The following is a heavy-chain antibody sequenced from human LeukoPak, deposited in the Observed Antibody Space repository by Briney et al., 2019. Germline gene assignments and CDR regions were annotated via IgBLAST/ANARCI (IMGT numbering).Heavy chain of an antibody. D-gene: IGHD2-15*01. CDR2: TYHSGST. Sequence: SQTLSLTCAVSGGSISSGGYSWSWIRQPPGKGLEWIGYTYHSGSTYYNPSLKSRVTISVDRSKNQFSLKLSSVTAADTAVYYCARVSSGYCSGGSCSHWFDPWGQGTLVTVSS. V-gene: IGHV4-30-2*01. CDR3: ARVSSGYCSGGSCSHWFDP. CDR1: GGSISSGGYS. J-gene: IGHJ5*02.